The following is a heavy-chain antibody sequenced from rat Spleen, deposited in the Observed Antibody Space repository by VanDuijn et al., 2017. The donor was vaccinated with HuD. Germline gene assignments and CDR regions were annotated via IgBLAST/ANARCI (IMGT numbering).Heavy chain of an antibody. CDR1: GFSFSDDN. CDR2: FSYDGSST. Sequence: EVQLVESGGGLVQPGRSMKLSCAASGFSFSDDNMAWVRQAPKKGLEWVATFSYDGSSTYYRDSVKGRFTISRDNAKSTLYLQMDSLRSEDTATHYCTRHAYYGYWFGYWGQVTLVTVSS. V-gene: IGHV5-7*01. J-gene: IGHJ3*01. CDR3: TRHAYYGYWFGY. D-gene: IGHD1-7*01.